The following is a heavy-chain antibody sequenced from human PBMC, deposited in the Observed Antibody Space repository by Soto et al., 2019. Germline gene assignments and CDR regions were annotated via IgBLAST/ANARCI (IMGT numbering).Heavy chain of an antibody. Sequence: QVQLQQWGAGLLKPSETLSLTCAVYGGSFSGYYWSWIRQPPGKGLEWIGEINHSGSTNYNPSLKSRVTISVDTSKNQFSLKLSSVTAADTAVYYCARERYYDSSGYRPYYFDYWGLGTLVTVSS. J-gene: IGHJ4*02. D-gene: IGHD3-22*01. CDR2: INHSGST. V-gene: IGHV4-34*01. CDR1: GGSFSGYY. CDR3: ARERYYDSSGYRPYYFDY.